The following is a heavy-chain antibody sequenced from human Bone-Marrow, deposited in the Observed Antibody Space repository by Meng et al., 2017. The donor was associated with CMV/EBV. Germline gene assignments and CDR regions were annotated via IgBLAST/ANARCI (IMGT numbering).Heavy chain of an antibody. J-gene: IGHJ4*02. CDR3: ATQGATIPN. D-gene: IGHD1-26*01. Sequence: GGSLRLSCVASGITFNGYWISWVRQIPGKGLEWVGNIKQDGSETYYLGPVMGRFTISRDNAKISLYLQMNSLRVEDTAVYYCATQGATIPNWGQGTLVTVSS. CDR2: IKQDGSET. V-gene: IGHV3-7*01. CDR1: GITFNGYW.